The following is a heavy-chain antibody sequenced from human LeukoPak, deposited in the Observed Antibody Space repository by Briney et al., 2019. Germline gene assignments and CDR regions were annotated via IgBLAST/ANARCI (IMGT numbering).Heavy chain of an antibody. CDR2: INHSGST. J-gene: IGHJ4*02. CDR3: ARATRGRKCSIAAPQRTFDY. CDR1: GGSFSGYY. Sequence: KPSETLSLTCAVYGGSFSGYYWSWIRQPPGKGLEWIGEINHSGSTNYNPSLKSRVTISVDTSKNQFSLKLSSVTAADTAVYYCARATRGRKCSIAAPQRTFDYWGQGTLVTVSS. V-gene: IGHV4-34*01. D-gene: IGHD6-6*01.